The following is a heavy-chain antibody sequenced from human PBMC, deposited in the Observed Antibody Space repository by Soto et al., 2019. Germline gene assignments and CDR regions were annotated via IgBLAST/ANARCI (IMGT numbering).Heavy chain of an antibody. CDR1: GGSISSGDYY. CDR2: IYYSGST. Sequence: SETLSLTCTVSGGSISSGDYYWSWIRQPPGKGLEWIGYIYYSGSTYYNPSLKSRVTISVDTSKNQFSLKLSSVTAADTAVYYCARDDSGYSYGYRYYYGIDVWGQGTTVTVSS. D-gene: IGHD5-18*01. V-gene: IGHV4-30-4*01. J-gene: IGHJ6*02. CDR3: ARDDSGYSYGYRYYYGIDV.